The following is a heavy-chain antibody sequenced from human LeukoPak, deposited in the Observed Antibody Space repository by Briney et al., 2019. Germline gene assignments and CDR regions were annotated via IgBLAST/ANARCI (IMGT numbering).Heavy chain of an antibody. V-gene: IGHV3-48*01. Sequence: GGSLRLSCAVSGFTFSSYSMNWVRQAPGKGLEWVSYISSSSSSTIYYADSVKGRFTISRDNAKNSLYLQMNSLRAEDTAVYYCARVGRWELLRLRVDWFDPWGQGTLVTVSS. CDR3: ARVGRWELLRLRVDWFDP. J-gene: IGHJ5*02. D-gene: IGHD1-26*01. CDR2: ISSSSSSTI. CDR1: GFTFSSYS.